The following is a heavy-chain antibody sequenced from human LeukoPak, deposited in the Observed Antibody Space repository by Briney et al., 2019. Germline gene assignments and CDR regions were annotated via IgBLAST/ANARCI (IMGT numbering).Heavy chain of an antibody. D-gene: IGHD2-2*01. V-gene: IGHV1-2*02. Sequence: GASVKVSCKASAYPFTGYYLHWVRQAPGQGLEWMGWINPNSGLTNYAQKFQGRVTMTRDTSISTAYMELSRLRSDDTAVYYCARLADCSSSSCRSFDYWGQGTLVTVSS. CDR2: INPNSGLT. J-gene: IGHJ4*02. CDR3: ARLADCSSSSCRSFDY. CDR1: AYPFTGYY.